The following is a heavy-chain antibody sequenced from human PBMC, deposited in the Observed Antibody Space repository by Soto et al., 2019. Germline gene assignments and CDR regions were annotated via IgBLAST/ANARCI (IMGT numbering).Heavy chain of an antibody. V-gene: IGHV4-39*01. D-gene: IGHD3-22*01. Sequence: SETLSLTCSVSGGSITSSSYFWGWIRQPPGKGLVLIGIIYYSGSTYYNPSLKSRVTVSVHTSKNQFSLKLSSVTAADTAVYYCARTQPERYYYDSSGYDYWG. J-gene: IGHJ4*01. CDR1: GGSITSSSYF. CDR2: IYYSGST. CDR3: ARTQPERYYYDSSGYDY.